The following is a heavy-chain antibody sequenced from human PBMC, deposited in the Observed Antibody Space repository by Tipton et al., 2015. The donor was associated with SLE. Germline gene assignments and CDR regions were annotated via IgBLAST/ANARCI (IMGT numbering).Heavy chain of an antibody. CDR2: IYYSGST. CDR1: GGSISSYY. Sequence: TLSLTCTVSGGSISSYYWSWIRQPPGKGLEWIGYIYYSGSTNYNPPLKSRVTISVDTSKNQFSLKLSSVTAADTAVYYCARFQGNWNWFDPWGQGTLVTVSS. J-gene: IGHJ5*02. CDR3: ARFQGNWNWFDP. D-gene: IGHD1-20*01. V-gene: IGHV4-59*01.